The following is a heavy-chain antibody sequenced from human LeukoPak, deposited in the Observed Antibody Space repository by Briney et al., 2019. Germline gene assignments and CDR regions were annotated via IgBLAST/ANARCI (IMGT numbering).Heavy chain of an antibody. CDR2: INPNSGGT. Sequence: ASVKVSCKASGYTFTGYYMHWVRQAPGQGLEWMGRINPNSGGTNYAQKFQGRVTMTRDTSISTAYMELSRLRSDDTAVYYCARPVKTYYYDSSGPGDYWGQGTLVTVSS. D-gene: IGHD3-22*01. CDR1: GYTFTGYY. CDR3: ARPVKTYYYDSSGPGDY. V-gene: IGHV1-2*06. J-gene: IGHJ4*02.